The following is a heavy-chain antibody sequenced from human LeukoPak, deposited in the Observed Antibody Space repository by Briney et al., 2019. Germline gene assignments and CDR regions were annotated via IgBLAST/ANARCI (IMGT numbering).Heavy chain of an antibody. CDR2: IHYSGST. CDR3: ARDKVVGTGDAFDI. Sequence: SETLSLTCSVSGGSITSYYWSWIRQFPGKGLEWIGYIHYSGSTNYNPSLKSRVTISGDTSKNQFSLKLSSVTAADTAVYYCARDKVVGTGDAFDIWGQGTMVTVSS. D-gene: IGHD6-19*01. CDR1: GGSITSYY. J-gene: IGHJ3*02. V-gene: IGHV4-59*01.